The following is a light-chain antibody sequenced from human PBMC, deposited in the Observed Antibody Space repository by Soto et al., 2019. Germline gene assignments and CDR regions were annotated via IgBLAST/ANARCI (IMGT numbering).Light chain of an antibody. CDR2: DVN. V-gene: IGLV2-8*01. J-gene: IGLJ1*01. CDR3: SSCTSSNTFV. Sequence: QSALTQPPSASGSPGQSVAISCTGTASDIGGYTFVSWYQQHPGKAPKLLIYDVNKRPSGVPDRFSGSKSGNTASLTVSGLQAEDEADYYCSSCTSSNTFVFGTGTKLTVL. CDR1: ASDIGGYTF.